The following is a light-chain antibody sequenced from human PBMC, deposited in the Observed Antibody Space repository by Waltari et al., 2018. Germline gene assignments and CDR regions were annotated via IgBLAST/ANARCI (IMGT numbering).Light chain of an antibody. CDR1: SLRGYY. V-gene: IGLV3-19*01. CDR2: GEN. J-gene: IGLJ3*02. Sequence: SSELTQDPAVSVALGQTVRITCQGDSLRGYYASWYQQKPGQAPVLVIYGENNRPLGRPERLSGSRSRNTASLTITGAQAEDEAEYYCNSRDSSGNHVVFGGGTRLSVL. CDR3: NSRDSSGNHVV.